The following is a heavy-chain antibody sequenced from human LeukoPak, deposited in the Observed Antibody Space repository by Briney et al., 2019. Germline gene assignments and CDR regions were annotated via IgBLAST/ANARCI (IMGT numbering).Heavy chain of an antibody. CDR3: ARDNGGYSSGWDY. D-gene: IGHD6-19*01. V-gene: IGHV3-48*04. CDR1: GFTFSSYS. J-gene: IGHJ4*02. Sequence: GGSLRLSCAASGFTFSSYSMNWVRQAPGKGLEWVSYISSGSSTIYYADSVKGRFTISRDNAKNSLYLQLNSLRAEDTAVYYCARDNGGYSSGWDYWGQGTLVTVSS. CDR2: ISSGSSTI.